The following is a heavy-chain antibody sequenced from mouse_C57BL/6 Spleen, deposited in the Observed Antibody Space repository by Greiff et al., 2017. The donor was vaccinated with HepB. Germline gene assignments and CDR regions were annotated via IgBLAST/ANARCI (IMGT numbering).Heavy chain of an antibody. CDR1: GYTFTDYY. J-gene: IGHJ4*01. CDR3: ARLGPYAMDY. Sequence: VQLQQSGPELVKPGASVKISCKASGYTFTDYYMNWVKQSHGKSLEWIGDINPNNGGTSYNQKFKGKATLTVDKSSSTAYMELRSLTSEDSAVYYCARLGPYAMDYWGQGTSVTVSS. V-gene: IGHV1-26*01. D-gene: IGHD4-1*01. CDR2: INPNNGGT.